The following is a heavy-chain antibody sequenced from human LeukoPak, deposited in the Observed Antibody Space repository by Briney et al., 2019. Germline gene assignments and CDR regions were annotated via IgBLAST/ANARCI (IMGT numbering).Heavy chain of an antibody. D-gene: IGHD3-3*01. V-gene: IGHV3-23*01. CDR1: GFTFSSYA. CDR3: AKKWIFGVVIKGLIYY. Sequence: SGGSLRLSCAASGFTFSSYAMSWVRQAPGKWLEWVSAISGSGGSTYYADSVKGRFTISRDNSKNTLYLQMNRLRAEDTAVYYCAKKWIFGVVIKGLIYYWGQGALVTVSS. J-gene: IGHJ4*02. CDR2: ISGSGGST.